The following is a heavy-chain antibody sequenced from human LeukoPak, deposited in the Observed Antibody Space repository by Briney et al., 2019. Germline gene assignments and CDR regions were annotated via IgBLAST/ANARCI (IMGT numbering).Heavy chain of an antibody. CDR1: GFTFSYYA. Sequence: GGSLRLSCAASGFTFSYYAMNWVRQAPGRGLEWVSYIGPGGTPIYYADSVKGRFTISRDNAKNSLYLQMNSLRVEDTALYYCARGYSSGWYDYYYYMDVWGKGTTVTVSS. CDR3: ARGYSSGWYDYYYYMDV. J-gene: IGHJ6*03. CDR2: IGPGGTPI. V-gene: IGHV3-48*03. D-gene: IGHD6-19*01.